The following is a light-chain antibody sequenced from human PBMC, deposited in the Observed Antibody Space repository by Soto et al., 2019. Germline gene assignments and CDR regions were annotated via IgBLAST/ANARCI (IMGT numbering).Light chain of an antibody. Sequence: QSALTQPASVSGSPGQSITISCTGTSSDVGSYNLVSWYQHHPGKAPKLMIYEVNNRPSGISNRFSGSKSDNTASLTISGLQAEDEADYYCSSFTSTRTYVFGTGTKVTVL. V-gene: IGLV2-14*02. CDR3: SSFTSTRTYV. J-gene: IGLJ1*01. CDR2: EVN. CDR1: SSDVGSYNL.